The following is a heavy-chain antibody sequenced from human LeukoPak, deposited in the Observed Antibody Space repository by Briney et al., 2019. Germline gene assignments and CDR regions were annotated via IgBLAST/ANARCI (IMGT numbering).Heavy chain of an antibody. CDR1: GFTFSSYA. V-gene: IGHV3-23*01. CDR3: AKDSYSSGYYWFDY. J-gene: IGHJ4*02. D-gene: IGHD3-22*01. Sequence: PGGSLRLSCAASGFTFSSYAMSWFRQAPGKGLEWVSAISGSGGSTYYADSVKGRFTISRDNSKNTLYLQMNSLRAEDTAVYYCAKDSYSSGYYWFDYWGQGTLVTVSS. CDR2: ISGSGGST.